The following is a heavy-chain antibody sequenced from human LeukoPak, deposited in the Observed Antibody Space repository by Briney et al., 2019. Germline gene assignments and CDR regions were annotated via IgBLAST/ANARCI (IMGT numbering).Heavy chain of an antibody. CDR1: GGSISSYY. CDR3: ARVEAVAGPFDY. CDR2: IYYSGST. V-gene: IGHV4-59*01. Sequence: SETLSLTCTVSGGSISSYYWSWIRQPPGKGLEWIGYIYYSGSTNCNPSLKSRVTISVDTSKNQFSLKLSSVTAADTAVYYCARVEAVAGPFDYWGQGTLVTVSS. J-gene: IGHJ4*02. D-gene: IGHD6-19*01.